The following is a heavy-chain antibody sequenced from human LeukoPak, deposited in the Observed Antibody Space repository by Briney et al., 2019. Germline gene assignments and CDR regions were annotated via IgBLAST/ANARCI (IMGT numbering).Heavy chain of an antibody. V-gene: IGHV4-39*07. J-gene: IGHJ5*02. D-gene: IGHD1-1*01. Sequence: SETLSLTCTVSGGSISSSSYYWGWIRQPPGKGLEWIGSIYYSGSTYYNPSLKSRVTISVDTSKNQFSLKLSSVTAAGTAVYYCASGGALDWFDPWGQGTLVTVSS. CDR2: IYYSGST. CDR3: ASGGALDWFDP. CDR1: GGSISSSSYY.